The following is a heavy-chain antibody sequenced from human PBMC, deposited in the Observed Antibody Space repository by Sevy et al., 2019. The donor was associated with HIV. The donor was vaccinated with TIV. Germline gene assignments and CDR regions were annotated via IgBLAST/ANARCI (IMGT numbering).Heavy chain of an antibody. Sequence: GGSLRLSCAASGFTFSNYGMHWVRQAPGKGLEWVAVISDDGINKDYADSAKGRFTIYRDTFKNTLYLQMNSLRIEDTALYYCAKCPGGELGVFDMWGQGTMVTVSS. CDR2: ISDDGINK. V-gene: IGHV3-30*18. J-gene: IGHJ3*02. CDR1: GFTFSNYG. D-gene: IGHD3-10*01. CDR3: AKCPGGELGVFDM.